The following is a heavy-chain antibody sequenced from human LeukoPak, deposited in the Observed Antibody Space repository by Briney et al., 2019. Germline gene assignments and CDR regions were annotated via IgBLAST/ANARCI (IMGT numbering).Heavy chain of an antibody. CDR2: IYSSGST. J-gene: IGHJ4*02. Sequence: PSETLSLTCTVSGGSISSYYWSWIRQPAGKGLEWIGRIYSSGSTNYNPSLKSRVTMSVDTSKNQFSLKVTSVTAADTAVYFCARGGTYYYDSSGYLAGYDYWGQGTLVTVSS. CDR3: ARGGTYYYDSSGYLAGYDY. V-gene: IGHV4-4*07. D-gene: IGHD3-22*01. CDR1: GGSISSYY.